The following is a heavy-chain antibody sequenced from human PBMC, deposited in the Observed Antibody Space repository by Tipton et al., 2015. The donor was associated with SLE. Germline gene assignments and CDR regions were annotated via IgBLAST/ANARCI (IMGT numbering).Heavy chain of an antibody. CDR2: IRYDGSNQ. D-gene: IGHD1-1*01. CDR1: GFSFSNYW. V-gene: IGHV3-30*02. Sequence: SLRLSCVASGFSFSNYWMSWVRQAPGKGLEWVAFIRYDGSNQYYADSVKGRFTISRDNSKNKLYVQMNSLSADDTAVYYCAKEGDNLTERPLDMWGRGTMVTVSS. J-gene: IGHJ3*02. CDR3: AKEGDNLTERPLDM.